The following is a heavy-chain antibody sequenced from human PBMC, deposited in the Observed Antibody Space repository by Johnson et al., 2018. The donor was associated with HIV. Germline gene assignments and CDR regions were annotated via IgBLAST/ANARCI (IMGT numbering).Heavy chain of an antibody. Sequence: VQLVESGGGVVQPGGSLRLSCAASGFTFSRYAMHWVRQAPGKGLEWVSAISGSGGSTYYADSVKGRFTISRDNSKNTLYLQMNSLRADDTAVYYCAREGPSERAGFDIWGQGTMVTVSS. CDR3: AREGPSERAGFDI. J-gene: IGHJ3*02. CDR1: GFTFSRYA. CDR2: ISGSGGST. V-gene: IGHV3-23*04.